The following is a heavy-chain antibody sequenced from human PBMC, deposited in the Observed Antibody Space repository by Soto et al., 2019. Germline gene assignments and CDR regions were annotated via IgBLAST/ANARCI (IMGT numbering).Heavy chain of an antibody. V-gene: IGHV5-51*01. J-gene: IGHJ4*01. CDR2: IYPRDSNT. CDR3: ACPVHYDGNGKSLDFDY. CDR1: GYSFSSYW. D-gene: IGHD3-22*01. Sequence: GESLKISCKGSGYSFSSYWIGWVRQMPGRGLVWMGIIYPRDSNTRYSPSFHGRVTISADKSINTVYLQWSSLRTSDTAIYFCACPVHYDGNGKSLDFDYWGHGTLVTVSS.